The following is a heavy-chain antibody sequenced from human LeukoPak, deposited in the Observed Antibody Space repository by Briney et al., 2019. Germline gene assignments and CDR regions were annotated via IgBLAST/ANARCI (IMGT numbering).Heavy chain of an antibody. J-gene: IGHJ4*02. CDR1: NGSISSVGYY. CDR3: ARTPSRTRVFDY. D-gene: IGHD3-10*01. V-gene: IGHV4-31*01. CDR2: IYHSGST. Sequence: SETLSLTCTVSNGSISSVGYYWSWIRQNPGKGLEFIGYIYHSGSTYYNPSLKRPITISMDTSENQFSLRLTAVTAADSAIYYCARTPSRTRVFDYWGQGTLVTVSS.